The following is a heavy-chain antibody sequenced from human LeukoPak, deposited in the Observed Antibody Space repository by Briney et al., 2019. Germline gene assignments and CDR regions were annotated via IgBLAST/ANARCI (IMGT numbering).Heavy chain of an antibody. CDR1: GGSFSGYY. CDR2: IYHRGST. J-gene: IGHJ4*02. D-gene: IGHD2-15*01. CDR3: ARSTATRDGYFDY. V-gene: IGHV4-38-2*01. Sequence: PSETLSLTCAVYGGSFSGYYWGWIRQPPGKGLEWVGSIYHRGSTYYNPSLRSRVTISVDTSKNQFSLKLSSVTAADTAVYYCARSTATRDGYFDYWGQGTLVTVSS.